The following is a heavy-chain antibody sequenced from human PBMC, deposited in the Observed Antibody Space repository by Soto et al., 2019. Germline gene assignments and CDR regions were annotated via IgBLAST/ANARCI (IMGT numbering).Heavy chain of an antibody. J-gene: IGHJ5*02. CDR2: IYYSGST. D-gene: IGHD3-10*01. Sequence: LSLPCTVSGGSISSGYYYWSWIRQPPGKGLEWIGYIYYSGSTYYNPSLKSRVTISVDTSKNQFSLKLSSVTAADTAVYYCARGRGSSITMVRGVTNWFDPWGQGTLVTVSS. CDR3: ARGRGSSITMVRGVTNWFDP. CDR1: GGSISSGYYY. V-gene: IGHV4-30-4*01.